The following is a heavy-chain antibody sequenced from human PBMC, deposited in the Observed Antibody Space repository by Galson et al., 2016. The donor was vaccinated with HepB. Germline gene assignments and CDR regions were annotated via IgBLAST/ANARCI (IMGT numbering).Heavy chain of an antibody. V-gene: IGHV3-48*02. J-gene: IGHJ6*02. CDR1: GITFSSYS. CDR3: ARVSETGTTSNYYGMDV. Sequence: SLRLSCAASGITFSSYSVNWVRQAPGKGLEWISYISGRSSTMYYTDSVKGRFTISRDNDKSSVYLQMNSLRDEDTAVYYCARVSETGTTSNYYGMDVWGQGTTVSVSS. CDR2: ISGRSSTM. D-gene: IGHD1-1*01.